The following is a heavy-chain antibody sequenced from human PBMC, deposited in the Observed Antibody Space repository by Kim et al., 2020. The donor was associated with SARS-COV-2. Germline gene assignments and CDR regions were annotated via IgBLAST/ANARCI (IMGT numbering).Heavy chain of an antibody. CDR3: AKGGVPAARIDY. V-gene: IGHV3-30*02. D-gene: IGHD2-2*01. Sequence: YDAESVKGRFTISRDNSKNTLYLQMNSLRAEDTAVYYWAKGGVPAARIDYWGQGTLVTVSS. J-gene: IGHJ4*02.